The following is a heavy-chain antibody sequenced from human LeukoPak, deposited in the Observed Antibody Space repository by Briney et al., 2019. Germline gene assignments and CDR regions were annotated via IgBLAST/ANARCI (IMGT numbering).Heavy chain of an antibody. J-gene: IGHJ4*02. CDR1: GGSISSSSYY. CDR2: IYYSGST. D-gene: IGHD6-19*01. CDR3: ARMIGSGTVSGWYSDFDY. Sequence: SETLSLTCTVSGGSISSSSYYCGWIRQPPGKGLEWIGSIYYSGSTYYNPSLKSRVTISVDTSKNQFSLKLSSVTAADTAVYYCARMIGSGTVSGWYSDFDYWGQGTLVTVSS. V-gene: IGHV4-39*01.